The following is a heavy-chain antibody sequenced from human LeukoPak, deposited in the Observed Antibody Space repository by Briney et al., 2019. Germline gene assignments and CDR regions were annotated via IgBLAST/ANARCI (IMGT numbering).Heavy chain of an antibody. Sequence: SVKVSCKASGCTFSSYAIIWVRQAPGQGLEWMGGINPIFGTANYAQKFQGRVTITTDKSTSTAYMELSSLRSEDTAVYYCASRVDTAMDFDYYYYDIMDVWGKGTMVTVSS. D-gene: IGHD5-18*01. CDR1: GCTFSSYA. J-gene: IGHJ6*03. V-gene: IGHV1-69*05. CDR2: INPIFGTA. CDR3: ASRVDTAMDFDYYYYDIMDV.